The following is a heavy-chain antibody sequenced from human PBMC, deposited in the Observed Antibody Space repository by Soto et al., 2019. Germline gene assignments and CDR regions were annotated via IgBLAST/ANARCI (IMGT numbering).Heavy chain of an antibody. D-gene: IGHD3-10*01. J-gene: IGHJ6*03. Sequence: EVQLVESGGGLVKPGGSLRLSCAASGFTFSSYSMNWVRQAPGKGLEWVSSISSSSSYIYYADSLKGRFTISRDNAKNSLYLQMNSLRAEDTAVYYCARTGGYYYYYMDVWGKGTTVTVSS. CDR3: ARTGGYYYYYMDV. V-gene: IGHV3-21*01. CDR1: GFTFSSYS. CDR2: ISSSSSYI.